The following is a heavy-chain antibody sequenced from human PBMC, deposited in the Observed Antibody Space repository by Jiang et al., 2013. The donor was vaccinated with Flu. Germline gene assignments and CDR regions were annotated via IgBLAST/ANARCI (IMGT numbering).Heavy chain of an antibody. CDR3: ARLDSSGYLYYFDY. CDR2: IYYSGST. CDR1: GGSISSGGYY. V-gene: IGHV4-31*03. J-gene: IGHJ4*02. Sequence: GPGLVKPSQTLSLTCTVSGGSISSGGYYWSWIRQHPGKGLEWIGYIYYSGSTYYNPSLKSRVTISVDTSKNQFSLKLSSVTAADTAVYHCARLDSSGYLYYFDYWGQGTLVTVSS. D-gene: IGHD3-22*01.